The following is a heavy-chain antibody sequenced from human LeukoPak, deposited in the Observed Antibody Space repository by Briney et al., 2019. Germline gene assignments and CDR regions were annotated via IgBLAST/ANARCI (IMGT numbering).Heavy chain of an antibody. J-gene: IGHJ6*03. D-gene: IGHD2-2*01. CDR1: GFTFSSYA. CDR2: ISGSGGST. CDR3: AKYTRSSTKLLPYYMDV. V-gene: IGHV3-23*01. Sequence: PGGSLRPSCAASGFTFSSYAMSWVRQAPGKGLEWVSAISGSGGSTYYADSVKGRFTISRDNSKNTLYLQMNSLRAEDTAVYYCAKYTRSSTKLLPYYMDVWGKGTTVTVSS.